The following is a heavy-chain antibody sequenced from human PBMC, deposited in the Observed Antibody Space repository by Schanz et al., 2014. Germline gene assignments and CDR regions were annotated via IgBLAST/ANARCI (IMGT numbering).Heavy chain of an antibody. V-gene: IGHV3-23*01. CDR2: IGTSGGT. CDR3: ARIGGSVFDY. D-gene: IGHD3-10*01. CDR1: GLIFSNYV. J-gene: IGHJ4*02. Sequence: EVQLLESGGGLVQPGGSLKLSCAASGLIFSNYVMSWVRQAPGKGLEWVSTIGTSGGTNYADSVKGRFTISRDNSKNSLYLQMNSLRAEDTAVYYCARIGGSVFDYWAQGTLVTVSS.